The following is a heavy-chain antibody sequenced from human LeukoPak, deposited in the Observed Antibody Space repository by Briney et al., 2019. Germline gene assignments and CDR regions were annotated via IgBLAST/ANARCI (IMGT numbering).Heavy chain of an antibody. Sequence: SETLSLTCTVSGGSISNYYWSWIRQPPGKGLEWIGCIYYSGSTNYNPSLKSRVIISVDTSKNQFSLKLSSVAAADTAVYYCARDYGDYFDYWGQGTLVTVSS. CDR3: ARDYGDYFDY. D-gene: IGHD4-17*01. V-gene: IGHV4-59*01. J-gene: IGHJ4*02. CDR2: IYYSGST. CDR1: GGSISNYY.